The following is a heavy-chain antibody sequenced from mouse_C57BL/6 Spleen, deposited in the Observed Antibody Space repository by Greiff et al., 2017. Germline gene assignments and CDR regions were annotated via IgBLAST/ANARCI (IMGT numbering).Heavy chain of an antibody. V-gene: IGHV1-69*01. CDR1: GYTFTSYW. Sequence: VQLQQPGAELVMPGASVKLSCKASGYTFTSYWMHWVKQRPGKGLEWIGEIDPSDSYTNYKQKFKGKSTLTVDKSSSTTYMQLSSLTSANSAVYYCARSLNYGSSYWGQGTTLTVSS. J-gene: IGHJ2*01. CDR2: IDPSDSYT. D-gene: IGHD1-1*01. CDR3: ARSLNYGSSY.